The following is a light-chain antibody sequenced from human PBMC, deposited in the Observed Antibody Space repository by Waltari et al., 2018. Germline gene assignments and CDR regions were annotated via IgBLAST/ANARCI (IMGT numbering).Light chain of an antibody. CDR3: QQYGSPPIT. CDR2: AAS. Sequence: EIVLTQSPDTLSLSPGERATLSCRASQRVRRSSLAWYHQRPGQAPRLLMYAASRRATGIPDRFSGTGSGTDFTLTISRLEPEDFAMYYCQQYGSPPITFGQGTRLEIK. J-gene: IGKJ5*01. V-gene: IGKV3-20*01. CDR1: QRVRRSS.